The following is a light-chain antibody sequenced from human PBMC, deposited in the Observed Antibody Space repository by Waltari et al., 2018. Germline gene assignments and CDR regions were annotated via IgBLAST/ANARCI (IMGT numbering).Light chain of an antibody. Sequence: QLVLTQSPSASASLGDSVKLTCTLSSGHSTNVIAWLQERPEKCPRYVMKVYSDGSHNKGDEIAARFAGSSSGAGRYLPISSLQSEDEAGYYCQTGGHGTWVFGGGTKLTVL. J-gene: IGLJ3*02. CDR3: QTGGHGTWV. CDR2: VYSDGSH. CDR1: SGHSTNV. V-gene: IGLV4-69*01.